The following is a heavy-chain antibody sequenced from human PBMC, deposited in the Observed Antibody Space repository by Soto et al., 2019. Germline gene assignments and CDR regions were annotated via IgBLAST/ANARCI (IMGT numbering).Heavy chain of an antibody. CDR3: ARDRCGSYAFDS. V-gene: IGHV1-69*01. J-gene: IGHJ5*01. CDR1: GGVFRNYA. D-gene: IGHD1-26*01. CDR2: IIPVFGTA. Sequence: QVQLVQSGAEVKKPGSSVKVSCKASGGVFRNYAINCVRQAPGQGLEWMGGIIPVFGTADYAQKFQGRVTITADESTTTAYMELTSLKTEDTAVYYCARDRCGSYAFDSLGQGTLVTVAS.